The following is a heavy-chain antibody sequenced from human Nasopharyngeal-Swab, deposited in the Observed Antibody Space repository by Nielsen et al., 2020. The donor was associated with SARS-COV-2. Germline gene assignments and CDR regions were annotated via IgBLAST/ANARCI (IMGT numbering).Heavy chain of an antibody. D-gene: IGHD4-23*01. Sequence: SETLSLTCTVSGGSISSSSYYWGWIRQPPGKGLEWIGYIYYSGSTNYNPSLKSRVTISVDTSKNQFSLKLSSVTAADTAVYYCARGGNWQFDYWGQGTLVTVSS. J-gene: IGHJ4*02. CDR1: GGSISSSSYY. CDR2: IYYSGST. CDR3: ARGGNWQFDY. V-gene: IGHV4-61*05.